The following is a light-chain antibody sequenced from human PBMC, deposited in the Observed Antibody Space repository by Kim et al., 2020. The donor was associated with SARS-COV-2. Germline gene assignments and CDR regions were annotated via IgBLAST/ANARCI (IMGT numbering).Light chain of an antibody. V-gene: IGLV2-14*03. CDR1: SSDIGGYND. J-gene: IGLJ2*01. CDR3: SSYTSSSTVV. Sequence: GQSITITCTGTSSDIGGYNDVSCYQQHPDNAPKLMIFDVSNRPSGVSNRFSGSKSANTASLTISGLQAEDEADYYCSSYTSSSTVVFGGGTQLTVL. CDR2: DVS.